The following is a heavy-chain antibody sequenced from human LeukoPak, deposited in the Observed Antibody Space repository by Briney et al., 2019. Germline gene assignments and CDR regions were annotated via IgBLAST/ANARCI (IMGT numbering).Heavy chain of an antibody. J-gene: IGHJ4*02. CDR2: IKQDGSQK. CDR3: ARDVLGRSGEQLDY. D-gene: IGHD3-3*01. Sequence: PGGSLRLSCETSGFTFSTYWMTWVRQAPGKGLEWVANIKQDGSQKYYVDSVKGRFTISRDNAKNSLYLQMNSLRVEDTAVYYCARDVLGRSGEQLDYWGQGTLVTVSS. V-gene: IGHV3-7*03. CDR1: GFTFSTYW.